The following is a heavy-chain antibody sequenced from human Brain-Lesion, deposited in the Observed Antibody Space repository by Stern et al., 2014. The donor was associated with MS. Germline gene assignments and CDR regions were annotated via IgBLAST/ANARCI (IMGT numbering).Heavy chain of an antibody. D-gene: IGHD3-22*01. Sequence: VHLVESGPGLVKPSETLSLTCTVSGGSIGNYYWSWLRQPPGKRPEWVGYIFHSGSTDSNPSLKSRATISLDTSKNQFSLKLTSMTAADTAVYYCARDLGAFYYDVWGQGTLGTVSS. V-gene: IGHV4-59*01. CDR2: IFHSGST. CDR3: ARDLGAFYYDV. J-gene: IGHJ4*02. CDR1: GGSIGNYY.